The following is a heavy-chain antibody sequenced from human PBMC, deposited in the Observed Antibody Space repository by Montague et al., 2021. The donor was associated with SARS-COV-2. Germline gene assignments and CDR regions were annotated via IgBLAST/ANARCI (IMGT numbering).Heavy chain of an antibody. CDR3: ARLRDGVVPSPILGVGPYYSYFFFDV. CDR1: GTSFRGYN. V-gene: IGHV4-34*01. J-gene: IGHJ6*03. CDR2: ITHGGRT. Sequence: SETLSLTCTVSGTSFRGYNCYWIRTPPPKRWQWIGAITHGGRTNYSPPLTSPLTIPAATSKNQFSLKLTSVAAADTAVYYCARLRDGVVPSPILGVGPYYSYFFFDV. D-gene: IGHD3-10*01.